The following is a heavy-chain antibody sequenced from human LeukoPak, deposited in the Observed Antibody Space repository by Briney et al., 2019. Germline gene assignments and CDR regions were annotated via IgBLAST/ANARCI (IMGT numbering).Heavy chain of an antibody. CDR3: ASTSSGYDSPFGY. V-gene: IGHV1-2*02. J-gene: IGHJ4*02. CDR2: INPNSGGT. Sequence: ASVKVSCKASGYTFTGYYMHWVRQAPGQGLEWMGWINPNSGGTNYAQKFQGRVTMTRDTSISTAYMELSRLRSDDTAVYYCASTSSGYDSPFGYWGQGTLVTVSS. CDR1: GYTFTGYY. D-gene: IGHD5-12*01.